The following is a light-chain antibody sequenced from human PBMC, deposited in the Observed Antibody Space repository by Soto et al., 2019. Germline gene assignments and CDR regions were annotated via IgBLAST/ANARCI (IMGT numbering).Light chain of an antibody. Sequence: QSVLTQPASVSGSPGQSITISCTGTSSDVGGYNYVSWYQQHPGKAPKLMIYDVSNRPSGVSNRFSGSKSGNTASLTISGLQAEDEADYYCSSYTSSSTYASGPGTRFTVL. V-gene: IGLV2-14*01. CDR3: SSYTSSSTYA. J-gene: IGLJ1*01. CDR2: DVS. CDR1: SSDVGGYNY.